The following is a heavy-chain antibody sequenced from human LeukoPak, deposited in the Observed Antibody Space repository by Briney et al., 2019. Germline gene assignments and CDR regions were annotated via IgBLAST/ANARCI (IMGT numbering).Heavy chain of an antibody. CDR2: IWYDGSNK. CDR1: GFTFSSYG. CDR3: AKDLAIRGSDSSESEDEADY. J-gene: IGHJ4*02. V-gene: IGHV3-33*06. D-gene: IGHD3-16*01. Sequence: PGRSLRLSCAASGFTFSSYGMHWVRQAPGKGLEWVAVIWYDGSNKYYADSVKGRFIISRDNSKNTLYLQMNSLRAEDTAVYYCAKDLAIRGSDSSESEDEADYWGQGTLVTVSS.